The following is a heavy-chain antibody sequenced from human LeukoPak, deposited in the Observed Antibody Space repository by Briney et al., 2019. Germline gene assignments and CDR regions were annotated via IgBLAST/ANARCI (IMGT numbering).Heavy chain of an antibody. D-gene: IGHD2-2*01. CDR2: IYTSGST. J-gene: IGHJ3*02. V-gene: IGHV4-61*02. CDR3: ARGEDIVVVPAAMGAFDI. Sequence: PSETLSLTCTVSGGSISSGSYYWSWIPQPAGKGLEWICRIYTSGSTNYNPSLKSRVTISVDTSKNQFSLKLSSVTAADTAVYYCARGEDIVVVPAAMGAFDIWGQGTMVTVSS. CDR1: GGSISSGSYY.